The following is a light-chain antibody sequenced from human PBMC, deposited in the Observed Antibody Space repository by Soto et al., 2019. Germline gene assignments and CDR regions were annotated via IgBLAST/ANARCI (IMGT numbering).Light chain of an antibody. CDR2: DAS. V-gene: IGKV1-39*01. Sequence: IEVTQSPSSLAASLGDRVTITCRASQTIGTYVSWYRQKSGAAPELLIYDASTLQSGVPSRFRGGASGTDFTLTISSLQLDDFATYYGQQSYNTPRTFGQGTKVEIK. J-gene: IGKJ1*01. CDR1: QTIGTY. CDR3: QQSYNTPRT.